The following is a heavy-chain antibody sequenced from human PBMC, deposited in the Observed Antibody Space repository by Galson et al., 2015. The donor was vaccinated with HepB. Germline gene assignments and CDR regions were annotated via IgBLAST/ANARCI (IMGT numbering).Heavy chain of an antibody. D-gene: IGHD6-13*01. CDR3: VIGRRQQLVATAYNWFDP. J-gene: IGHJ5*02. CDR2: VNHSVST. V-gene: IGHV4-34*01. Sequence: LSLTCAVYGGSFSTHYQLWIRQPPGKGLEWIGEVNHSVSTNYSPSLKSRVTISVDRSKNQFSLKLNSVTAADTGVYYCVIGRRQQLVATAYNWFDPWGQGILVTVSS. CDR1: GGSFSTHY.